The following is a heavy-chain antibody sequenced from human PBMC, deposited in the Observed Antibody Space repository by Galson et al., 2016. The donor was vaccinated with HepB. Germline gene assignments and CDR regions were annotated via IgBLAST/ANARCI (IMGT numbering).Heavy chain of an antibody. J-gene: IGHJ4*01. CDR1: GFTFSHYA. Sequence: SLRLSCAASGFTFSHYAMTWVRQAPGKGLEWASAISGASGSTFYADSVKGRFSISRDNTKNTLYLQMNSLRAEDTAVYYCAKDGDDFYGSGAYQSYFDSWGHGTLLTVSS. V-gene: IGHV3-23*01. D-gene: IGHD3-10*01. CDR3: AKDGDDFYGSGAYQSYFDS. CDR2: ISGASGST.